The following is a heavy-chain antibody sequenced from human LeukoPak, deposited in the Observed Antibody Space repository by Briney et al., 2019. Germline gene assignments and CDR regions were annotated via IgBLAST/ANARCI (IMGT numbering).Heavy chain of an antibody. CDR1: GGSISSGDYY. Sequence: SETLSLTCTVSGGSISSGDYYWSWIRQPPGKGLEWIGYVYYSGSTYYNPSLKSRVTISLDTSKNQFSLRLTSVTAADTAVYYCARAIASSGSRLFDYWGQGTLVTVSS. CDR3: ARAIASSGSRLFDY. J-gene: IGHJ4*02. D-gene: IGHD3-10*01. CDR2: VYYSGST. V-gene: IGHV4-30-4*01.